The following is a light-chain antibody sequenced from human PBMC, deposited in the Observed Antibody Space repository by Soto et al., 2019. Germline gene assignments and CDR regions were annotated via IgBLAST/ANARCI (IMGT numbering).Light chain of an antibody. V-gene: IGKV3-15*01. CDR3: QQYNNWPVT. CDR2: GAS. J-gene: IGKJ1*01. Sequence: EIVMTQSPATLSVPPEERATLSCRASQSVSSNLAWYQQKPGQAPRLLIYGASTRATAIPARFSGSGSGTEFTLTISSLQSEDFAVYYCQQYNNWPVTFGQGTKVDIK. CDR1: QSVSSN.